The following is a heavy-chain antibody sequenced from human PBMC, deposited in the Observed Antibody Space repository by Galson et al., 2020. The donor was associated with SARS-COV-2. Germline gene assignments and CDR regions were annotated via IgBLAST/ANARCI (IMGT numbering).Heavy chain of an antibody. CDR3: TRARDRYRDY. D-gene: IGHD3-16*02. J-gene: IGHJ4*02. V-gene: IGHV3-7*03. CDR2: LKEDGSEK. Sequence: GESLKISCAASGFTFSSYWMSWVRQAPGKGLEWVASLKEDGSEKNYVDSVKGRFTISRDNAKTSLYLQMNSLRAEDTAVYYCTRARDRYRDYWGQGTLVTVS. CDR1: GFTFSSYW.